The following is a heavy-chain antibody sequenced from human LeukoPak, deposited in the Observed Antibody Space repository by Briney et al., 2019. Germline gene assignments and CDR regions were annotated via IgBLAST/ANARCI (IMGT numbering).Heavy chain of an antibody. D-gene: IGHD6-19*01. Sequence: ASVKVSCKASGGTFSSYAISWVRQAPGQGLEWMGGIIPIFATTNYAQKFQGRVTITADESTSTAYMELSSLRSEDTAVYYCARGKIAVAGLVGAHSPNDAFDIWGQGTMVTVSS. J-gene: IGHJ3*02. CDR3: ARGKIAVAGLVGAHSPNDAFDI. CDR1: GGTFSSYA. CDR2: IIPIFATT. V-gene: IGHV1-69*13.